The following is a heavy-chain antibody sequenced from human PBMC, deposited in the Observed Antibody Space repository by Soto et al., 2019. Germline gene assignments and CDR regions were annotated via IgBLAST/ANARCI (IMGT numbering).Heavy chain of an antibody. V-gene: IGHV3-72*01. J-gene: IGHJ6*02. Sequence: GSSLRLSCAASGFTFSAHYMDWVRQGPGTGLEWAGRIRNKANLYTTEYAASVRGRVTISRDDSKNSVYLQMNSLKTEDTAVYSCARGGDPAYSTYGSGMDVWGQGTTVTFSS. CDR3: ARGGDPAYSTYGSGMDV. D-gene: IGHD4-4*01. CDR1: GFTFSAHY. CDR2: IRNKANLYTT.